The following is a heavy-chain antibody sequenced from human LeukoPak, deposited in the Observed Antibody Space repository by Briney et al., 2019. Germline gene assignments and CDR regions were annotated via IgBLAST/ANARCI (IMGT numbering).Heavy chain of an antibody. CDR3: ARREANNYYGSGSYLY. J-gene: IGHJ4*02. D-gene: IGHD3-10*01. CDR1: GGSISSYY. Sequence: PSETLSLTCTVSGGSISSYYWSWIRQPPGKGLEWIGYIYYSGSTDYNPSLKSRVTISVDTSKNQFSLKLSSVTAADTAVYYCARREANNYYGSGSYLYWGQETLVTVSS. V-gene: IGHV4-59*08. CDR2: IYYSGST.